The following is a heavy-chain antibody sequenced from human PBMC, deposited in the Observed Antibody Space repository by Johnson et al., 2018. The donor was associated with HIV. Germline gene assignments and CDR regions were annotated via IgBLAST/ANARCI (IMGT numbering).Heavy chain of an antibody. V-gene: IGHV3-30-3*01. CDR2: ISYDGSNK. J-gene: IGHJ3*02. D-gene: IGHD2-8*02. Sequence: VQLVESGGGLVKPGGSLRLSCAASGFIFSDSWMHWVRQAPGKGLEWVAIISYDGSNKYYADSVKGRFTISRDNSKNTLYLQMNSLRAEDTAVYYCARDDLRDTGAFDIWGQGTMVTVSS. CDR1: GFIFSDSW. CDR3: ARDDLRDTGAFDI.